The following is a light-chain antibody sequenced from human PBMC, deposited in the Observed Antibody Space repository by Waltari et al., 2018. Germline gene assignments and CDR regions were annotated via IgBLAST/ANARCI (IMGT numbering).Light chain of an antibody. CDR3: QQSYRTPPLT. Sequence: CRASQSISGDLNWYQQKPGKAPKVLIYATSSLQSGVPSRVSGSGAGTDFTLTISSLQPEDFATYYCQQSYRTPPLTVGGGTKVEIK. CDR1: QSISGD. V-gene: IGKV1-39*01. CDR2: ATS. J-gene: IGKJ4*01.